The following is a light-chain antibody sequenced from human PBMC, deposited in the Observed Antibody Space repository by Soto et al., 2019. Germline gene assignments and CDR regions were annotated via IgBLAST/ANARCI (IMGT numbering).Light chain of an antibody. CDR2: DVS. CDR1: SSDVGAHHS. Sequence: QSALTQPASVSGSPGQSFTIPCTGSSSDVGAHHSVSWYQQHPGKAPTLIIFDVSNRPSGVSNRFSGSKSGNTASLTISVLQPEDEADYYCSSFTDTGTVMFGGGTQLTVL. CDR3: SSFTDTGTVM. J-gene: IGLJ3*02. V-gene: IGLV2-14*03.